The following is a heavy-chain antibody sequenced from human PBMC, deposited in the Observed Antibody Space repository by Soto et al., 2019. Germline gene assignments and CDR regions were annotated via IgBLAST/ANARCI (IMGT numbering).Heavy chain of an antibody. D-gene: IGHD2-2*01. V-gene: IGHV3-21*01. J-gene: IGHJ5*02. CDR3: VTGYCSSTSCYA. CDR1: GFTFSYYS. CDR2: ISSSST. Sequence: EVQLVESGGGLVKPGGSLRLSCAASGFTFSYYSMNWVRQARGKGLEWVSSISSSSTYYADSVKGRFTISRDNAKNSLYLQMHSLRAEDTAMYYCVTGYCSSTSCYAWGQGTLVTVSS.